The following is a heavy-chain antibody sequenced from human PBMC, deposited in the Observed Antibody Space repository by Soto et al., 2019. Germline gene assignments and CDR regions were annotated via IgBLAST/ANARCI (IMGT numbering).Heavy chain of an antibody. CDR3: ARGLRYSSSWSTGNWLDP. V-gene: IGHV1-69*05. CDR2: IIPIFCTA. Sequence: SVKVSCKASGGTFSSYAISWVRQAPGQGLEWMGGIIPIFCTANYAQKFQGRVTMTRNTSMSTAYRELSSLRSEDTAVYYCARGLRYSSSWSTGNWLDPWGQGTLVTVSS. D-gene: IGHD6-13*01. J-gene: IGHJ5*02. CDR1: GGTFSSYA.